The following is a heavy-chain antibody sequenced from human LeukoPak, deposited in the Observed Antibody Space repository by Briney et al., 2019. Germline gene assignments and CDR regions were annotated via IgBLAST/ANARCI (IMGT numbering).Heavy chain of an antibody. J-gene: IGHJ6*02. CDR3: ARERGYSYGPNYYYYYGMDV. CDR2: IYSGGST. V-gene: IGHV3-66*01. D-gene: IGHD5-18*01. CDR1: GFTVSSNY. Sequence: GGSLRLSCAASGFTVSSNYMSWVRQAPGKGLEWVSVIYSGGSTYYADSVEGRFTISRDNSKNTLYLQMNSLRAEDTAVYYCARERGYSYGPNYYYYYGMDVWGQGTTVTVSS.